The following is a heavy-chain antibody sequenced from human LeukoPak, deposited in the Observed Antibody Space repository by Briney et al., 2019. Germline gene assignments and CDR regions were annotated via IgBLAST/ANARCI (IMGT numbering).Heavy chain of an antibody. V-gene: IGHV1-2*06. J-gene: IGHJ4*02. CDR2: INPNSGGT. D-gene: IGHD6-13*01. CDR1: GGTFSSYA. Sequence: ASVKVSCKAPGGTFSSYAISWVRQAPGQGLEWMGRINPNSGGTNYAQKFQGRVTMTRDTSISTAYMELSRLRSDDTAVYYCARDFLPGIAAAGDLFDYWGQGTLVTVSS. CDR3: ARDFLPGIAAAGDLFDY.